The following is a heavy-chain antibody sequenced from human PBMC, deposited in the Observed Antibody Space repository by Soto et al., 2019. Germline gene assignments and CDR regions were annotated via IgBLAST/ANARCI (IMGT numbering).Heavy chain of an antibody. CDR3: ARGSSGYISSWYYGLDV. CDR2: ISGIGGST. J-gene: IGHJ6*02. CDR1: GFTFTDYA. V-gene: IGHV3-23*01. D-gene: IGHD6-13*01. Sequence: GGSLRLSCAASGFTFTDYALSWVRQAPGKGLEWVATISGIGGSTYLADSVKGRLSISRDDSKNTVSLLMNSLRAEDTAVYFCARGSSGYISSWYYGLDVWGQGTSVTVSS.